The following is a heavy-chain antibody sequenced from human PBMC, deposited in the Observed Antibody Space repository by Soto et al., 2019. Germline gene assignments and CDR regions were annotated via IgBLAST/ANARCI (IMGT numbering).Heavy chain of an antibody. V-gene: IGHV1-24*01. CDR3: ATLGHPDIVVVPAAIDRNAFDI. D-gene: IGHD2-2*01. Sequence: ASVKVSCKVSGYTLTELSMHWVRQAPGKGLEWMGGFDPEDGETIYAQKFQGRVTMTEDTSTDTAYMELSSLRFEGTAVYYCATLGHPDIVVVPAAIDRNAFDIWGQGTMVTVS. CDR1: GYTLTELS. J-gene: IGHJ3*02. CDR2: FDPEDGET.